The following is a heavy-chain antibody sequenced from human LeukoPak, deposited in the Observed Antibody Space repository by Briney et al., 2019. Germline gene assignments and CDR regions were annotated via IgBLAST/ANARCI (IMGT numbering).Heavy chain of an antibody. V-gene: IGHV1-8*01. D-gene: IGHD6-13*01. J-gene: IGHJ5*02. CDR3: AKGCGPYSSSLNWFDP. Sequence: ASVKVSCKASGYTFTSYDINWVRQATGQGLEWMGWMNPNSGNTGYAQKYQGRVTMTRNTSISTAYMELSSLRSEDTAVYYCAKGCGPYSSSLNWFDPWGQGTLVTVSS. CDR2: MNPNSGNT. CDR1: GYTFTSYD.